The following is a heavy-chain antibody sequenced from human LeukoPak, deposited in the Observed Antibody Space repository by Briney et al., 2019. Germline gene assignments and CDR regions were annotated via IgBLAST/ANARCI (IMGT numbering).Heavy chain of an antibody. V-gene: IGHV3-21*01. D-gene: IGHD4-17*01. J-gene: IGHJ4*02. CDR2: ISSSSSYI. CDR3: ARESDDYGDYKVY. Sequence: GGSLRLSCAASGFTFSTYNMNWVRKAPGMGLEWVSSISSSSSYIYYADSVKGRFTISRDNAKNSLYLQMNSLRAEDTAVYYCARESDDYGDYKVYWGQGTLFTVSS. CDR1: GFTFSTYN.